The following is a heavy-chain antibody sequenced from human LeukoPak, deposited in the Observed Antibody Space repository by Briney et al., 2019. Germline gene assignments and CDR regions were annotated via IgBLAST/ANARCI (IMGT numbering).Heavy chain of an antibody. CDR2: IIPIFGTA. J-gene: IGHJ5*02. V-gene: IGHV1-69*05. Sequence: SVKLSCKASGGTFSSYAISWVRQAPGQGLEWMGGIIPIFGTANYAQKFQGRVTITTDESTSTAYMELSSLRSEDTAVYYCAHAGGDILYNWFDPWGQGTLVTVSS. CDR3: AHAGGDILYNWFDP. D-gene: IGHD3-9*01. CDR1: GGTFSSYA.